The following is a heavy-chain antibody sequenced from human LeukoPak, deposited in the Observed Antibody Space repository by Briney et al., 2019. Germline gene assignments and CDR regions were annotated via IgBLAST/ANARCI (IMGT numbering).Heavy chain of an antibody. Sequence: KAGGSLRLSCAASGFTFSSCGFNWVRQAPGKGLEWVSYIGPTGTDRYYADSVRGRFTISRDNAKNSMYLQMDSLRDEDPAVYYCATETIGRHYDYWGQGTLLTVSS. D-gene: IGHD1-14*01. CDR2: IGPTGTDR. CDR1: GFTFSSCG. V-gene: IGHV3-21*01. J-gene: IGHJ4*02. CDR3: ATETIGRHYDY.